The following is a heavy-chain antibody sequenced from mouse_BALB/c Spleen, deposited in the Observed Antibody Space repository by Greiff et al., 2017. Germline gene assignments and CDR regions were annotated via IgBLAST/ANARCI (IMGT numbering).Heavy chain of an antibody. CDR1: GYTFTSYV. CDR2: INPYNDGT. CDR3: ASVGDEAMDY. D-gene: IGHD3-3*01. V-gene: IGHV1-14*01. J-gene: IGHJ4*01. Sequence: EVKVVESGPELVKPGASVKMSCKASGYTFTSYVMHWVKQKPGQGLEWIGYINPYNDGTKYNEKFKGKATLTSDKSSSTAYMELSSLTSEDSAVYYCASVGDEAMDYWGQGTSVTVSS.